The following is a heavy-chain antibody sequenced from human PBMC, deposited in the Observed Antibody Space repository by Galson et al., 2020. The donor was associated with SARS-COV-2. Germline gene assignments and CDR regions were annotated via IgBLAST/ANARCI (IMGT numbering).Heavy chain of an antibody. V-gene: IGHV4-31*03. CDR1: GASTSSGGYY. CDR2: IYYNGNV. J-gene: IGHJ4*02. CDR3: ARGASWGSAFDY. Sequence: SETLSLTCTVSGASTSSGGYYWSWIRQHPGKGLEWIGYIYYNGNVYYHPSLKSRVTISVDASKNQFSLKLSSVTAADTAVYYCARGASWGSAFDYWGQGILVTVSS. D-gene: IGHD7-27*01.